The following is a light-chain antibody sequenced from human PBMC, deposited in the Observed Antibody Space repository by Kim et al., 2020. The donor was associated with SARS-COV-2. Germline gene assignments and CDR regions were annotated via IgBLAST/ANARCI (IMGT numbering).Light chain of an antibody. CDR2: GAS. CDR3: QQYDTLPLT. J-gene: IGKJ4*01. CDR1: QSFSNRF. Sequence: EIVLTQSPGNLSLSPGERATLSCRASQSFSNRFLAWYQQKPGQAPRLLIYGASSRATGIPDRFSGSGSGTDFTLTISRLEPEDFALYYCQQYDTLPLTFGGGTKLEIK. V-gene: IGKV3-20*01.